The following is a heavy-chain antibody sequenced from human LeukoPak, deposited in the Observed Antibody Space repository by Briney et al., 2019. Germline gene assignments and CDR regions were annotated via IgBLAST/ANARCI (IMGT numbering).Heavy chain of an antibody. CDR3: ARDQNGSGSCNDY. CDR1: GFMFSSSW. D-gene: IGHD3-10*01. CDR2: IKEDGSDK. V-gene: IGHV3-7*01. Sequence: GGSLRLSCAASGFMFSSSWMAWVRQAPGKGLEWVANIKEDGSDKNYVDSMKGRFTISRDNAKNSLYLQMNSLRAEDTAVYYCARDQNGSGSCNDYWGQGTLVTVSS. J-gene: IGHJ4*02.